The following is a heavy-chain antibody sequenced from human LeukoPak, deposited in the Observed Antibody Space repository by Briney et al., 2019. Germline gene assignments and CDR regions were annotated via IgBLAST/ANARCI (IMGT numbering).Heavy chain of an antibody. Sequence: PVASVKVSCKASGYTFTSYDINWVRQATGQGLEWMGWMNPNSGNTGYAQKFQGRVTMTRDTSISTAYMELSSLTSEDTAVYYCASCDKIPAASTCSFDIWGQGTMVTVSS. CDR1: GYTFTSYD. CDR3: ASCDKIPAASTCSFDI. D-gene: IGHD2-2*01. V-gene: IGHV1-8*01. J-gene: IGHJ3*02. CDR2: MNPNSGNT.